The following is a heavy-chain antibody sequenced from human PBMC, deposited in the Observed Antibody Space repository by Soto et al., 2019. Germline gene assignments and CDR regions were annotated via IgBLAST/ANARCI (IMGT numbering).Heavy chain of an antibody. V-gene: IGHV3-74*01. Sequence: GGSLRLSCAASGFTFSSYWMHWVRQAPGKGLVWVSRINSDGSSTSYADSVKGRFTISRDNAKNTLYLQMNSLRAEDTAVYYCARAWEGSGWDDPYFGYYYYGMDVWGQGTTVTVSS. D-gene: IGHD6-19*01. CDR3: ARAWEGSGWDDPYFGYYYYGMDV. CDR2: INSDGSST. CDR1: GFTFSSYW. J-gene: IGHJ6*02.